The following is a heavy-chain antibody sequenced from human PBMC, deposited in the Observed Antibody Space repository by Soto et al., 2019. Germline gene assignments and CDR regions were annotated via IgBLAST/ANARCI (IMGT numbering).Heavy chain of an antibody. J-gene: IGHJ5*02. V-gene: IGHV4-4*01. CDR3: ARSAGWYEVQS. Sequence: QVQLQESGPGLVKPAGTLSLTCAVSGDSVSCPCYGRWVRQPPGEGLERIGDVFHTGTTSYNPALRSRVTISRDKSNNQFTLDLSSVPAAHTAVYFCARSAGWYEVQSWGPGTLVIVSS. CDR2: VFHTGTT. D-gene: IGHD6-19*01. CDR1: GDSVSCPCY.